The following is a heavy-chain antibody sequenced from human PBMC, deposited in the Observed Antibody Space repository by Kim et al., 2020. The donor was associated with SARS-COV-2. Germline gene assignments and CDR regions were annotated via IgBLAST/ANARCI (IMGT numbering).Heavy chain of an antibody. CDR2: INAGNGNT. CDR3: ARDMDTAMVTRYYYYYGMDV. Sequence: ASVKVSCKASGYTFTSYAMHWVRQAPGQRLEWMGWINAGNGNTKYSQKFQGRVTITRDTSASTAYMELSSLRSEDTAVYYCARDMDTAMVTRYYYYYGMDVWGQGTTVTVSS. D-gene: IGHD5-18*01. V-gene: IGHV1-3*01. CDR1: GYTFTSYA. J-gene: IGHJ6*02.